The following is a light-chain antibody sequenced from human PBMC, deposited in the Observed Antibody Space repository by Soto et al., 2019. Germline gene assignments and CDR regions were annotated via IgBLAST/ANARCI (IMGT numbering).Light chain of an antibody. CDR2: DVS. V-gene: IGLV2-14*01. CDR3: VSYTTFSSYV. CDR1: SSDVGSYIY. Sequence: LTQPASVSGSPGQSITISCTGTSSDVGSYIYVSWYQHHPGKAPKLTIYDVSNRPSGVSNRFSGSKSGNTASLTISGLQAEDEAEYYCVSYTTFSSYVFGTGTKVTVL. J-gene: IGLJ1*01.